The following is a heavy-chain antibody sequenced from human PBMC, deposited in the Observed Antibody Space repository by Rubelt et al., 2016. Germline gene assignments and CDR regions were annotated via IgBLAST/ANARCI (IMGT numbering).Heavy chain of an antibody. D-gene: IGHD6-19*01. CDR2: IYYSGST. CDR1: GGSINSYY. Sequence: QVQLQESGPGLVKPSETLSLTCTVSGGSINSYYWSWIRQPPGKGLEWIGHIYYSGSTNYNPSLRSRVTISLDASKNQCSLKLNSVTAADTAVYYCARSGKQWDALDYWGQGTLVTVSS. CDR3: ARSGKQWDALDY. V-gene: IGHV4-59*08. J-gene: IGHJ4*02.